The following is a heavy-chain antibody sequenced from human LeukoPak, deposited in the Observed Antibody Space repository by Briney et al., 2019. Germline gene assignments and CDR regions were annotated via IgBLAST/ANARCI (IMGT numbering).Heavy chain of an antibody. CDR1: GFTFSSYG. V-gene: IGHV3-30*03. CDR2: ISYDGSDK. D-gene: IGHD1-26*01. Sequence: GGSLRLSCAASGFTFSSYGMHWVRQAPGKGLEWVAVISYDGSDKYYADSVKGRFTISRDNSKNTLYLQMNSLRAEDTAVYYCARGERGDFWGQGTLVTVSS. J-gene: IGHJ4*02. CDR3: ARGERGDF.